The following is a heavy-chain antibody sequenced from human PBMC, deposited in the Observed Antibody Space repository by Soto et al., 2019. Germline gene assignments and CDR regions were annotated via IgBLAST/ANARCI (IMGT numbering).Heavy chain of an antibody. J-gene: IGHJ6*02. D-gene: IGHD2-15*01. Sequence: ALVKVSCKASGGTFSSYAISWVRQAPGQGLEWMGIINPSGGSTSYAQKFQGRVTMTRDTSTSTVYMELSSLRSEDTAVYYCARGSVVVVVAATVGPYYYGMDVWGQGTTVTVSS. CDR3: ARGSVVVVVAATVGPYYYGMDV. CDR1: GGTFSSYA. CDR2: INPSGGST. V-gene: IGHV1-46*01.